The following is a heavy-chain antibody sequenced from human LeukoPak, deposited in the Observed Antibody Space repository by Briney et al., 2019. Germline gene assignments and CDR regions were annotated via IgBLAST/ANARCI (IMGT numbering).Heavy chain of an antibody. D-gene: IGHD3-22*01. CDR1: GGTFSSYA. CDR2: TIPIFGTA. Sequence: ASVKVSCKASGGTFSSYAISWVRQAPGQGLEWMGGTIPIFGTANYAQKFQGRVTITADESTSTAYMELSSLRSEDTAVYYCARGYDSSGYAGPGGFDPWGQGTLVTVSS. V-gene: IGHV1-69*01. CDR3: ARGYDSSGYAGPGGFDP. J-gene: IGHJ5*02.